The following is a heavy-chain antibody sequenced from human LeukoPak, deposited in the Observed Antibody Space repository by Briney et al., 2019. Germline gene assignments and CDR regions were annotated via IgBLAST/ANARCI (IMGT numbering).Heavy chain of an antibody. CDR3: ARRAYYDTSGYSPASGYFDL. J-gene: IGHJ2*01. Sequence: PSETLSLTCTVPGGSIFGHYFNWIRQAPGKGLEWIGYIYSNGITSYNPSLRSRGTMSIATSRSQFSLRLTSVTAADTAIYYCARRAYYDTSGYSPASGYFDLWGRGTLVTVSS. CDR2: IYSNGIT. CDR1: GGSIFGHY. V-gene: IGHV4-4*08. D-gene: IGHD3-22*01.